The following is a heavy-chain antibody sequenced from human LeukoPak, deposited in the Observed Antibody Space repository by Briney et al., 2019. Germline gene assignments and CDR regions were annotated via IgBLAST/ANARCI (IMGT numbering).Heavy chain of an antibody. V-gene: IGHV3-23*01. D-gene: IGHD2-21*01. Sequence: GGSLRLSCAASGFTFSSCGMTWVRQTPGEGLEWVSGISSGGGSTYYADSVKGRFTISRDNSKNTLYLKLNSLRAEDTAVYYGAKCQGFLVDPWGKGILVTVSS. CDR1: GFTFSSCG. CDR3: AKCQGFLVDP. CDR2: ISSGGGST. J-gene: IGHJ5*02.